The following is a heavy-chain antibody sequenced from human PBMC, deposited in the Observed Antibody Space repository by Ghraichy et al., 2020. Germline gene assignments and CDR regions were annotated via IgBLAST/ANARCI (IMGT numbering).Heavy chain of an antibody. V-gene: IGHV3-23*01. J-gene: IGHJ6*02. D-gene: IGHD6-19*01. CDR1: GFPFSSYA. CDR3: AKVEGSGWYGNPFYYYSGLDV. CDR2: ISVSAGNT. Sequence: GSLSLSCAASGFPFSSYAMNWVRQAPGKGLDWVSAISVSAGNTHYADSVKGRFTISRDNSKNSVYLQMNSLRADDTAVYFCAKVEGSGWYGNPFYYYSGLDVWGRGTTGTVSS.